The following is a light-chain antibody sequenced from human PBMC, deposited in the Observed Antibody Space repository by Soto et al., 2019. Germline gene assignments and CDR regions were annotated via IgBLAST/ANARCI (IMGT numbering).Light chain of an antibody. CDR3: CSYAGSYYV. V-gene: IGLV2-11*01. CDR1: SSDVGGYNY. Sequence: QSALTQPRSVSXSPGXXXTISCTGTSSDVGGYNYVSWYQQHPGKAPKLMIYDVSKRPSGVPDRFSGSKSGNTASLTISGLQAEDEADYYCCSYAGSYYVFGTGTKLTVL. J-gene: IGLJ1*01. CDR2: DVS.